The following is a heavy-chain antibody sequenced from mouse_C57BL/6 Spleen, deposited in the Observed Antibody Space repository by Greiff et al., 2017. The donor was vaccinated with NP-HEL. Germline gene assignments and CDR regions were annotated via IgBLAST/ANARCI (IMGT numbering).Heavy chain of an antibody. CDR1: GYTFTSYT. J-gene: IGHJ3*01. Sequence: QVQLQQSGAELARPGASVKMSCKASGYTFTSYTMHWVKQRPGQGLEWIGDINPSSGYTKYNQKFKDKATLTADKSSSTAYMQLSSLTSEDSAVYYCASGGYDYDGGGAYWGQGTLVTVSA. CDR3: ASGGYDYDGGGAY. CDR2: INPSSGYT. D-gene: IGHD2-4*01. V-gene: IGHV1-4*01.